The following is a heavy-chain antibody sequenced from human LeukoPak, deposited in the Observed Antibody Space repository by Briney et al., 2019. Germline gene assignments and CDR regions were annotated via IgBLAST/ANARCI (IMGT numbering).Heavy chain of an antibody. D-gene: IGHD6-19*01. CDR1: RFTFSSYG. J-gene: IGHJ4*02. CDR3: AKNRDSSDYPRDFDY. CDR2: IRHDGSYQ. Sequence: PGGSLRLSCAASRFTFSSYGMHWVRQTPGKGLEWVAFIRHDGSYQQYADSVKGRFTVSRDNSKVTVYLQMNSLRTEDTAVYYCAKNRDSSDYPRDFDYWGQGTLVTVSS. V-gene: IGHV3-30*02.